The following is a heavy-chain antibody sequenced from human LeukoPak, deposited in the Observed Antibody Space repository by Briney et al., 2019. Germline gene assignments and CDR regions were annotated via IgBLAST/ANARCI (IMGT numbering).Heavy chain of an antibody. V-gene: IGHV3-30*02. CDR2: IRYDGSNK. Sequence: GSLRLSCGASGFSFSSYGMNWVRQAPGKGLEWVAFIRYDGSNKYYADSVKGRFTISRDDSKNTLYLQMNSLRPEDTAVYYCAKDHRCCSGGSCYGADYWGQGTLVTVSS. CDR3: AKDHRCCSGGSCYGADY. D-gene: IGHD2-15*01. CDR1: GFSFSSYG. J-gene: IGHJ4*02.